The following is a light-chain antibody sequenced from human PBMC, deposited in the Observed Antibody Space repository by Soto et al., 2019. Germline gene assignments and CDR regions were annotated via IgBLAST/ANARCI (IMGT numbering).Light chain of an antibody. J-gene: IGKJ4*01. CDR2: HAS. V-gene: IGKV3-15*01. CDR1: QSVSNN. Sequence: EIVMTQSPAPLSVSQGERATLSCRASQSVSNNLAWYQQKPGQAPRLLIYHASTMATGIPARFSGSGSVTEFTLTISSLQSEDFAVYYCQQYNKWPLTFGGGTKVDIK. CDR3: QQYNKWPLT.